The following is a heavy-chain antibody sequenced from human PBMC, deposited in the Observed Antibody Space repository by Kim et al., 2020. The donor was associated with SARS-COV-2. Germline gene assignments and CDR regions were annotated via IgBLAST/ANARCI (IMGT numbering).Heavy chain of an antibody. Sequence: GGSLRLSCAASGFTFSSYAMHWVRQAPGKGLEWVAVISYDGSNKYYADSVKGRFTISRDNSKNTLYLQMNSLRAEDTAVYYCARSPYYYDSSGYVVDAFDIWGQGTMVTVSS. CDR3: ARSPYYYDSSGYVVDAFDI. J-gene: IGHJ3*02. CDR1: GFTFSSYA. D-gene: IGHD3-22*01. V-gene: IGHV3-30*04. CDR2: ISYDGSNK.